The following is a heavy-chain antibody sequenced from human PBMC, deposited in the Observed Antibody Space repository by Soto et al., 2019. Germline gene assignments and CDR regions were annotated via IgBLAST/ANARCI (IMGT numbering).Heavy chain of an antibody. Sequence: QVQLVQSGAEVKKPGASVKVSCKASGYTFTGYYMHWVRQAPGQGLEWMGSINPNSGGTNYAQKFQGWVTMTRDTSISTAYMELSRLRSDDTAVYYCARDSYCISTSCPVDYYYYGMDVWGQGTTVTVSS. CDR1: GYTFTGYY. CDR2: INPNSGGT. D-gene: IGHD2-2*01. CDR3: ARDSYCISTSCPVDYYYYGMDV. J-gene: IGHJ6*02. V-gene: IGHV1-2*04.